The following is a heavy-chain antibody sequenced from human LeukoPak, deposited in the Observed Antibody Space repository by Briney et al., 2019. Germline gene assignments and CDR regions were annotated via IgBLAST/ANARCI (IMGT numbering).Heavy chain of an antibody. CDR3: ARPRSRTTHDALDI. CDR2: IYYSGST. D-gene: IGHD1-1*01. Sequence: PSETLSLTCTVSGGSISSYYWSWIRQPPGKGLEWIGYIYYSGSTNYNPSLKSRVTISVDTSKNQFSLKMSSVTAADTAVYYCARPRSRTTHDALDIWGQGTMVTVSS. CDR1: GGSISSYY. V-gene: IGHV4-59*08. J-gene: IGHJ3*02.